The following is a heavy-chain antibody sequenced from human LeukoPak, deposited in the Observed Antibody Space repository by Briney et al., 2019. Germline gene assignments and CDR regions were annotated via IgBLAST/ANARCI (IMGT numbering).Heavy chain of an antibody. CDR2: IYYSGST. CDR1: GGSFSSYY. D-gene: IGHD1-14*01. CDR3: ARASLRIQPNYNWFDP. Sequence: NTSETLSLTCAVYGGSFSSYYWSWIRQPPGKGLEWIGYIYYSGSTNYNPSLKSRVTISVDTSKNQFSLKLSSVTAADTAVYYCARASLRIQPNYNWFDPWGQGTLVTVSS. V-gene: IGHV4-59*01. J-gene: IGHJ5*02.